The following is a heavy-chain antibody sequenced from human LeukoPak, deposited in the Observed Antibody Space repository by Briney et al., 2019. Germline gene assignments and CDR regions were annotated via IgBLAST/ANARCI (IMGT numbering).Heavy chain of an antibody. J-gene: IGHJ4*02. CDR1: GFTFSDYA. CDR3: AKDRSIGTDYPFDH. D-gene: IGHD4-11*01. V-gene: IGHV3-23*01. CDR2: ISGSGVMT. Sequence: PGGSLRLSCAASGFTFSDYAMTWVRQAPGKGLERVATISGSGVMTYYADSVKGRFTVSGDNSKNTLYLQMSSLTAADTAVYYCAKDRSIGTDYPFDHWGQGTLVTVSA.